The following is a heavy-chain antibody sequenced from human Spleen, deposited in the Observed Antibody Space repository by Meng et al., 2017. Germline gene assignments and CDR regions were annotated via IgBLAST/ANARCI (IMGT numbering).Heavy chain of an antibody. D-gene: IGHD2/OR15-2a*01. J-gene: IGHJ4*02. CDR3: VPRTTFYDY. Sequence: VQLVESGGGVVQPGRSLRLSCVASGFIFNTYGMNWVRQAPGKGLEWVSTVDADGGATYYADSMKGRFTISRDNSKNTLYLQMNSLRAEDTAVYYCVPRTTFYDYWGQGTLVTVSS. CDR1: GFIFNTYG. CDR2: VDADGGAT. V-gene: IGHV3-23*04.